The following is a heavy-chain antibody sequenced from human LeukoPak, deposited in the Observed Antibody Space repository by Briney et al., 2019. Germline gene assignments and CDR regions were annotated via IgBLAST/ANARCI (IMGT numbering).Heavy chain of an antibody. CDR1: GGTFSSYA. CDR3: ARDMAYCGGDCYHFDY. D-gene: IGHD2-21*02. CDR2: IIPIFGTA. V-gene: IGHV1-69*05. Sequence: SVKVSCKASGGTFSSYAISWVRQAPGQGLEWMGRIIPIFGTANYAQKFQGRVTITTDESTSTAYMELSSLRSEDTAVYYCARDMAYCGGDCYHFDYWGRGTLVTVSS. J-gene: IGHJ4*02.